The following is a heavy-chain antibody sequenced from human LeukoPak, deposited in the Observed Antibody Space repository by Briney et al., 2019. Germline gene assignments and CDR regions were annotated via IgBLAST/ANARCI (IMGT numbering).Heavy chain of an antibody. CDR3: ARWGYSYGYSEGYYYYYMDV. CDR1: GFTFSSYG. D-gene: IGHD5-18*01. Sequence: GGSLRLSCAASGFTFSSYGMSWVRQAPGKGLEWVSGINWNGGSTGYADSVKGRFTISRDNAKNSLYLQMNSLRAEDTALYYCARWGYSYGYSEGYYYYYMDVWGKGTTVTVSS. CDR2: INWNGGST. V-gene: IGHV3-20*04. J-gene: IGHJ6*03.